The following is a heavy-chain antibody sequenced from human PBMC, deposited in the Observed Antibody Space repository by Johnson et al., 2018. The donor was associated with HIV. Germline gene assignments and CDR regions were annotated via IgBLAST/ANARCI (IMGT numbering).Heavy chain of an antibody. Sequence: QVQLVESGGGVVQPGRSLRLSCAASGFTFSSYGMHWVRQAPGKGLDWVAVISYDGNNKYSADSVKGRFTISRDNSKNTLYLQMNSLRTEDTAGYYCARERVTDYDFWSGYPHDAFDIWGQGTMVTVSS. D-gene: IGHD3-3*01. J-gene: IGHJ3*02. V-gene: IGHV3-30*03. CDR3: ARERVTDYDFWSGYPHDAFDI. CDR2: ISYDGNNK. CDR1: GFTFSSYG.